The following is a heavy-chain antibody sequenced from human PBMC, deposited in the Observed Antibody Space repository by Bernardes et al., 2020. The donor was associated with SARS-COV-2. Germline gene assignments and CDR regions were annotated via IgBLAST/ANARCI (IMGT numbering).Heavy chain of an antibody. J-gene: IGHJ3*02. CDR2: INPNSGGT. CDR3: ARAQLWGYDAFDI. Sequence: ASVKVSCKASGYTFTGYYMHWVRQAPGQGLEWMGWINPNSGGTNYAQKFQGWVTMTRDTSISTAYMELSRLRSDDTAVYYCARAQLWGYDAFDIWDQGTMVTVSS. D-gene: IGHD5-18*01. V-gene: IGHV1-2*04. CDR1: GYTFTGYY.